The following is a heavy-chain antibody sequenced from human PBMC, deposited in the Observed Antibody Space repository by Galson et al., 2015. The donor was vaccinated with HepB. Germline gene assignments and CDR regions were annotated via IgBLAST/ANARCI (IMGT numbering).Heavy chain of an antibody. CDR3: ARYSYSSADY. Sequence: TLSLTCTVSGGSISSGDYYWSWIRQPPGKGLEWIGNIYYSGSTYYNPSLKSRVTISVDTSKDQFSLKLNSVTAADTAVYYCARYSYSSADYWGQGTLVTVSS. CDR2: IYYSGST. V-gene: IGHV4-30-4*01. CDR1: GGSISSGDYY. D-gene: IGHD2-21*01. J-gene: IGHJ4*02.